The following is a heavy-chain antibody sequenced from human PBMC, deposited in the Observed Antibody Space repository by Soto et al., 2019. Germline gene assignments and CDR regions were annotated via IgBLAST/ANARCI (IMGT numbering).Heavy chain of an antibody. CDR1: GYTFTSHG. D-gene: IGHD2-8*01. CDR3: ARCIQPPVPSGIEV. Sequence: QIQLVQSGAEVKKRWASVNVSFKTSGYTFTSHGISWERQDPGQGLAWMGWISDFNGNTDLAQRLQGRVTLSTDTSQSSADMELSNLRSDDPALYYGARCIQPPVPSGIEVWGQWCPVTVSS. V-gene: IGHV1-18*04. CDR2: ISDFNGNT. J-gene: IGHJ6*02.